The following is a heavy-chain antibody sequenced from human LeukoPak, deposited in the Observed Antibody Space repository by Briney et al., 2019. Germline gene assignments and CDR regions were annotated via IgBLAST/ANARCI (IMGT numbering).Heavy chain of an antibody. Sequence: PVKVSCKASGGTFSSYAISWVRQAPGQGLEWMGGIIPIFGTANYAQKFQGRVTMTRDMSTSTVYMELSSLRSEDTAVYYCAGVAGSMVRGVSGFDIWGQGTMVTVSS. CDR3: AGVAGSMVRGVSGFDI. J-gene: IGHJ3*02. D-gene: IGHD3-10*01. CDR2: IIPIFGTA. CDR1: GGTFSSYA. V-gene: IGHV1-69*05.